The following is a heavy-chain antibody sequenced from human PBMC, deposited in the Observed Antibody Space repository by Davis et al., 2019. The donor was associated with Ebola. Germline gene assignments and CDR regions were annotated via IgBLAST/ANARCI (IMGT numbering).Heavy chain of an antibody. J-gene: IGHJ6*03. D-gene: IGHD6-13*01. CDR1: DFAFNSYW. CDR3: AKPVSAAGHPHYYYYMDV. Sequence: GESLKISCAASDFAFNSYWMNWVRQAPGKGLEWVANINQDGNEKYYVDSVKGRFTISRDNAKNALFLQMNSLRPEDTAVYYCAKPVSAAGHPHYYYYMDVWGKGTTVTVSS. V-gene: IGHV3-7*01. CDR2: INQDGNEK.